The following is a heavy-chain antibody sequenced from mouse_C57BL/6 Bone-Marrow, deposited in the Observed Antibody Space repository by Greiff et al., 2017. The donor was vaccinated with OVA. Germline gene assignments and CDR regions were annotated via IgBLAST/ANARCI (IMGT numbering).Heavy chain of an antibody. V-gene: IGHV1-54*01. CDR1: GYAFTNYL. CDR2: INPGSGGT. Sequence: QVQLQQSGAELVRPGTSVKVSCKASGYAFTNYLIEWVKQRPGQGLEWIGVINPGSGGTNYNEKFKGKATLTADKSSSTAYMQLSSLTSEDSAVYFCARCPAWFAYWGQGTLVTVSA. J-gene: IGHJ3*01. D-gene: IGHD6-1*01. CDR3: ARCPAWFAY.